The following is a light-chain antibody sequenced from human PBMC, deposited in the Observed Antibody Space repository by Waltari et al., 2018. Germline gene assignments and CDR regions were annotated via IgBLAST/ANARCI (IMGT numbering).Light chain of an antibody. J-gene: IGKJ5*01. CDR1: QGISKH. V-gene: IGKV1-9*01. Sequence: DIQLTQSPSFLSASVGDRVTITCRSSQGISKHLAWYQPKRAKAPKLHIHTASTLEGGVPSRFSGSGSGTEFALTISSLQPEDFATYYCQQRNGYPITFGQGTRLEIK. CDR2: TAS. CDR3: QQRNGYPIT.